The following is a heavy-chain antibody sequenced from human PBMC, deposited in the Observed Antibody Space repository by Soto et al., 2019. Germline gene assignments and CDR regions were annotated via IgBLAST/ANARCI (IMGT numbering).Heavy chain of an antibody. Sequence: QVQLQQWGAGLLKPSETLSLTCAVYGGYFSGYHCIWIRQTPGKGLEWIGEIHHNGDTNYSPSLKNLVTISLDTSKNQLSLKMTSVTAADTAVYYCARGPHSTCPMPASWGQGTLVTVSS. CDR2: IHHNGDT. CDR1: GGYFSGYH. J-gene: IGHJ1*01. D-gene: IGHD2-2*01. CDR3: ARGPHSTCPMPAS. V-gene: IGHV4-34*01.